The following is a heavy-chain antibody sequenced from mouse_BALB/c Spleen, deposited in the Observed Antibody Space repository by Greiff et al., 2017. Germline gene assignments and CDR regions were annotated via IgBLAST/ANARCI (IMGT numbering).Heavy chain of an antibody. CDR1: GFTFSSYA. J-gene: IGHJ2*01. CDR2: ISSGGSYT. Sequence: EVMLVESGGGLVKPGGSLKLSCAASGFTFSSYAMSWVRQSPEKRLEWVAEISSGGSYTYYPDTVTGRFTISRDNAKNTLYLEMSSLRSEDTAMYYCARDGNYVFDYWGQGTTLTVSS. CDR3: ARDGNYVFDY. V-gene: IGHV5-9-4*01. D-gene: IGHD2-1*01.